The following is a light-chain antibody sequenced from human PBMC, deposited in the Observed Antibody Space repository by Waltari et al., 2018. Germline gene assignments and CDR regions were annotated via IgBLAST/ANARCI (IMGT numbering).Light chain of an antibody. CDR1: SSDVGGYNF. V-gene: IGLV2-14*01. Sequence: QSALTQPASVSGSPGQSITISCTGTSSDVGGYNFVSWYQQHPGKAPKLMFYEVTNRPPGVSYRFACSKSGNTASLPISGLQVEDEADYYCTSYTSTSTLVFGGGTKLTVL. CDR3: TSYTSTSTLV. CDR2: EVT. J-gene: IGLJ2*01.